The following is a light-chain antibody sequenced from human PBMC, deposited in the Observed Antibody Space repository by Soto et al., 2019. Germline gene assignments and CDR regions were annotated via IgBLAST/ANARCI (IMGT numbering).Light chain of an antibody. J-gene: IGKJ4*01. CDR2: DAS. CDR3: HQYDNSPLT. V-gene: IGKV3-20*01. CDR1: LSVFTY. Sequence: TQFPGILSASPGEGVTLSCRASLSVFTYLAWYQQKPGQAPRLLIYDASNRATGIPDRFSGGGSGTDFTLTISRLEPEDFAVYYCHQYDNSPLTFGGGTKVDIK.